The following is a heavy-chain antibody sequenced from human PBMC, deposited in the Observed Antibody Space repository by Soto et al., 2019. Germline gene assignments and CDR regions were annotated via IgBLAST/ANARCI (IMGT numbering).Heavy chain of an antibody. Sequence: QVQLVESGGGVVQPGRSLRLSCAASGFTFSSYAMHWVRQAQGKGLEWVAVISYDGSNKYYADSVKGRFTISRDNSKNTLYLQMNSLRAEDTAVYYCARDYSGYDLVGQNFDYWGQGTLVTVSS. CDR2: ISYDGSNK. CDR1: GFTFSSYA. D-gene: IGHD5-12*01. V-gene: IGHV3-30-3*01. J-gene: IGHJ4*02. CDR3: ARDYSGYDLVGQNFDY.